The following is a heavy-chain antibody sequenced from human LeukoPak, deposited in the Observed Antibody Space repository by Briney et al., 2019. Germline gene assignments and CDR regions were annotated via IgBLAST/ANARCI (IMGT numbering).Heavy chain of an antibody. CDR1: GGTFSSYA. Sequence: ASVKVSCKASGGTFSSYAISWVRQAPGQGLEWMGWINTNTGNPTYAQGFTGRFVFSLDTSVSTAYPQISSLKAEDTAVYYCARDPSWELLEYYFDYWGQGTLVTASS. CDR3: ARDPSWELLEYYFDY. CDR2: INTNTGNP. D-gene: IGHD2-15*01. J-gene: IGHJ4*02. V-gene: IGHV7-4-1*02.